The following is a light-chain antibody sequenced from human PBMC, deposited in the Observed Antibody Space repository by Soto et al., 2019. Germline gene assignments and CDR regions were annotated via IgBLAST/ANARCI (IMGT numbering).Light chain of an antibody. J-gene: IGKJ1*01. CDR3: QDYATPPRT. CDR2: GAS. Sequence: EVVLTQSPGTLSLSPGERATLSCRASQSCSGKLLAWYQKKPGQAPRRPIHGASARASGIPDRFSGSWSGTDFTLTISRLEAEDFAVYYCQDYATPPRTFGPGTKVE. V-gene: IGKV3-20*01. CDR1: QSCSGKL.